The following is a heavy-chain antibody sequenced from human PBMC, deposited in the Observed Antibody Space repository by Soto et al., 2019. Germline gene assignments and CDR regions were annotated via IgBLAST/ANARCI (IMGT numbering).Heavy chain of an antibody. CDR3: AREYYYDSSGYYFYYFDY. CDR1: GGSFSGYY. CDR2: INHSGST. Sequence: QVQLQQWGAGLLKPSKTLSLTCAVYGGSFSGYYWSWIRQPPGKGLEWIGEINHSGSTNYNPSPKSRVTISVDTSKNQFSLKLSSVTAADTAVYYCAREYYYDSSGYYFYYFDYWGQGTLVTVSS. V-gene: IGHV4-34*01. J-gene: IGHJ4*02. D-gene: IGHD3-22*01.